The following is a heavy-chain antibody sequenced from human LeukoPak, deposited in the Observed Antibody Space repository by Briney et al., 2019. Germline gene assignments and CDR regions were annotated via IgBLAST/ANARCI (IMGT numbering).Heavy chain of an antibody. V-gene: IGHV1-8*01. J-gene: IGHJ6*02. Sequence: ASVKVSCKASGYTFTSYDINWVRQATGQGLEWMGWMNPNSGNTGYAQKFQGRVTITADKSTSTAYMELSSLRSEDTAVYYCARSNVGDPGQWLGTDVPYYYYGMDVWGQGTTVTVSS. CDR1: GYTFTSYD. D-gene: IGHD6-19*01. CDR2: MNPNSGNT. CDR3: ARSNVGDPGQWLGTDVPYYYYGMDV.